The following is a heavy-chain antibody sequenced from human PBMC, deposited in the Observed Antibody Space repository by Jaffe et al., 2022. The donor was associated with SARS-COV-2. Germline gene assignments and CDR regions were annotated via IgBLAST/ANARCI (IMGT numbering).Heavy chain of an antibody. CDR3: ARDRALCSGGSCYRAFDI. CDR2: ISSSSSYI. J-gene: IGHJ3*02. CDR1: GFTFSSYS. V-gene: IGHV3-21*01. Sequence: EVQLVESGGGLVKPGGSLRLSCAASGFTFSSYSMNWVRQAPGKGLEWVSSISSSSSYIYYADSVKGRFTISRDNAKNSLYLQMNSLRAEDTAVYYCARDRALCSGGSCYRAFDIWGQGTMVTVSS. D-gene: IGHD2-15*01.